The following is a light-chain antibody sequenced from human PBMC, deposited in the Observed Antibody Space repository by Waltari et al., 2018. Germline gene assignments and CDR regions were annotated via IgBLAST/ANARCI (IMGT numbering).Light chain of an antibody. CDR3: QTGGHGTWV. CDR2: MKTDVQH. V-gene: IGLV4-69*01. J-gene: IGLJ3*02. Sequence: KMKTDVQHSKGDEIPDRFSGSSSGAERYLTISSVQSEDEADYYCQTGGHGTWVFGGGTKLTVL.